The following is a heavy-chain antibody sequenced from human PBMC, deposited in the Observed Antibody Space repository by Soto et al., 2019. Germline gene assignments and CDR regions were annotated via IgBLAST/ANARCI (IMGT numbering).Heavy chain of an antibody. J-gene: IGHJ6*04. V-gene: IGHV2-70*11. Sequence: SGPTLVNPTPTLTLTCTFSGFSLSTSGMCVSWIRQPPGKALEWLARIDWDDDKYYSTSLKTRLTISKDTSKNQVVLTMTNMDPVDTATYYCARIVVTAAAGYYYYYGMDVWGEGTTVTVSS. CDR3: ARIVVTAAAGYYYYYGMDV. CDR1: GFSLSTSGMC. CDR2: IDWDDDK. D-gene: IGHD6-13*01.